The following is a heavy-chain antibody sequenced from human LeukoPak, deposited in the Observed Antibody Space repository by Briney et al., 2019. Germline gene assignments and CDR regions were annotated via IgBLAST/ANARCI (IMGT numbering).Heavy chain of an antibody. D-gene: IGHD2-2*01. CDR2: IYSGGST. CDR1: GFTVSSNY. J-gene: IGHJ3*02. V-gene: IGHV3-66*02. Sequence: PGGSLRLSCAASGFTVSSNYMSWVRQAPGKGLEWLSVIYSGGSTYYADSVKGRFTISRDNSKNTLYLQMNSLRAEDTAVYYCARSYCSSTSCFAFDIWGQGTMVTVSS. CDR3: ARSYCSSTSCFAFDI.